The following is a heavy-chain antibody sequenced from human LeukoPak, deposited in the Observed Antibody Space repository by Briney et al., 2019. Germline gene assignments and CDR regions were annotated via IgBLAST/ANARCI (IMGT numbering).Heavy chain of an antibody. D-gene: IGHD3-22*01. CDR3: VRQPPGVYDTTQNWFDP. J-gene: IGHJ5*02. V-gene: IGHV5-10-1*01. CDR2: IAPSDSYT. Sequence: GESLKISCKGSGYSFTSYWIGWVRQVPGKGLEWMGRIAPSDSYTNYNPSFEGHVTMSVEKSITTVYLQWSSLKASDTAMYYCVRQPPGVYDTTQNWFDPWGQGTLVTVSS. CDR1: GYSFTSYW.